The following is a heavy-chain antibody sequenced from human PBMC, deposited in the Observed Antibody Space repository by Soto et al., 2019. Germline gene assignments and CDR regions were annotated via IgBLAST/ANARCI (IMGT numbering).Heavy chain of an antibody. CDR2: ISGSGGST. V-gene: IGHV3-23*01. D-gene: IGHD5-18*01. CDR1: GFTFSSYA. CDR3: AKDQLWIQLGDEGYYYYGMDV. Sequence: EVQLLESGGGLVQPGGSLRLSCAASGFTFSSYAMSWVRQAPGKGLEWVSAISGSGGSTYYADSVKGRFTISRDNSKNTLYLQMNSLRAEDTAVYYCAKDQLWIQLGDEGYYYYGMDVWGQGTTVTVSS. J-gene: IGHJ6*02.